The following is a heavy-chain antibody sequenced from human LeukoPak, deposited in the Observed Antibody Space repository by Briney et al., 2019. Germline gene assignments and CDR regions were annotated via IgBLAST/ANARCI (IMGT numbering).Heavy chain of an antibody. CDR2: INWSGAGT. J-gene: IGHJ4*02. V-gene: IGHV3-20*04. Sequence: PGGSLRLSCATSGFSFDDYGMSWVRHAPGKGPEWVSGINWSGAGTGYADSVKGRLTISRDNAKKSLYLQMNSLTAEDTALYYCARDRSYGAFDYWGQGALSPSPQ. CDR3: ARDRSYGAFDY. D-gene: IGHD5-18*01. CDR1: GFSFDDYG.